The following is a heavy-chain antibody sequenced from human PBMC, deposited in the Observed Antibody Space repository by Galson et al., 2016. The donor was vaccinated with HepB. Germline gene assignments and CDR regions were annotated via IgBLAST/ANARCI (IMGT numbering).Heavy chain of an antibody. V-gene: IGHV3-15*01. CDR3: TRPSWTHGLDS. CDR2: IKSQSAGAST. Sequence: SLRLSCAASGFSFINAWMSWVRQAPRKGLEWVGRIKSQSAGASTDYAAPLKGRFTISRDDSKNTLYLQIDSLKTEDTAIYYCTRPSWTHGLDSWGQGTLVTVSS. J-gene: IGHJ4*02. D-gene: IGHD6-13*01. CDR1: GFSFINAW.